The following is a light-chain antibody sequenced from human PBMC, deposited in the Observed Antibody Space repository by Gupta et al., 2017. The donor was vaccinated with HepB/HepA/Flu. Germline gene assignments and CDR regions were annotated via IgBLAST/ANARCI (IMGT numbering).Light chain of an antibody. CDR3: SSFTYTTTLVV. V-gene: IGLV2-14*03. J-gene: IGLJ2*01. Sequence: QSALTQPASVSGPPGQSITISCTGTNSDFGDFNYVSWYQQHPGKAPKLLISEVNNRPSGISNRFSGSKSGNTASLTISGLQAEDEADYYCSSFTYTTTLVVFGGGTKLTVL. CDR1: NSDFGDFNY. CDR2: EVN.